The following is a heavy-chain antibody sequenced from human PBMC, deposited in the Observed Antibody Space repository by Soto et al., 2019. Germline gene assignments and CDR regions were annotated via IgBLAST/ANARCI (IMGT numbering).Heavy chain of an antibody. CDR3: AKDGNPIPYVTDYYRLGWFDP. CDR2: ISGSGGST. Sequence: EVQLLESGGGLVQPGGSLRLSCAASGFTFSSYAMSWVRQAPGKGLEWVSAISGSGGSTYYAGSVKGRFTISRDNCKNTLYLQMNSLRDEDTAVYYCAKDGNPIPYVTDYYRLGWFDPWGQGTLVTVS. V-gene: IGHV3-23*01. CDR1: GFTFSSYA. D-gene: IGHD3-9*01. J-gene: IGHJ5*02.